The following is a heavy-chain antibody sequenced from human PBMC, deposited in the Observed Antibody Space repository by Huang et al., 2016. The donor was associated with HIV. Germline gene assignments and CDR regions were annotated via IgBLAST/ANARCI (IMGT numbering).Heavy chain of an antibody. CDR3: AKARREAAWELQSGGAFEI. Sequence: QVQLVQSGAEVKKPGASVKVSCKASGYTFTGYYIHWVRQAPGQGLEWMGRINPNSGGTNYAQKFQGRGTMTRDMSISTAYMELRRLRSDDTVVYYCAKARREAAWELQSGGAFEIWGQGTMVTVS. CDR1: GYTFTGYY. J-gene: IGHJ3*02. CDR2: INPNSGGT. D-gene: IGHD1-26*01. V-gene: IGHV1-2*05.